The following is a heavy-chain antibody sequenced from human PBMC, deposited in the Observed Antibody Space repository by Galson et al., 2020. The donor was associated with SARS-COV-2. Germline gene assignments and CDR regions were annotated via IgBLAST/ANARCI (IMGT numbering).Heavy chain of an antibody. Sequence: SATRSLPCAVHGGPFSTDHPTRIRQSPENGPESFGEITQRGSTNYNPPPKSRVARSVDASKNQFSLSLSSVTAADTAVYYCARGAEERRIIVVVTYYYSYMDVWGSGTTVTVSS. CDR1: GGPFSTDH. CDR2: ITQRGST. J-gene: IGHJ6*03. CDR3: ARGAEERRIIVVVTYYYSYMDV. D-gene: IGHD2-15*01. V-gene: IGHV4-34*01.